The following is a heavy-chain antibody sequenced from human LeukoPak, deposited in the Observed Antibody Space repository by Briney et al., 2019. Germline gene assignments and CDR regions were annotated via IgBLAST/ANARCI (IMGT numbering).Heavy chain of an antibody. J-gene: IGHJ1*01. Sequence: PGGSLRLSCAASGFTFSSYAMHWVRQAPGKGLEWVAVISYDGSNKYYADSVKGRFTISRDNSKNTLYLQVNSLRPEDTAVYYCAKDPVARDEYFQHWGQGTLVTVSS. V-gene: IGHV3-30-3*01. CDR3: AKDPVARDEYFQH. CDR2: ISYDGSNK. CDR1: GFTFSSYA. D-gene: IGHD6-19*01.